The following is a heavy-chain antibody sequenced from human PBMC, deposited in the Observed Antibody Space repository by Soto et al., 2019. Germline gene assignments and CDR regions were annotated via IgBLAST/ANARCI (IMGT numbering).Heavy chain of an antibody. CDR3: ACIFSGGYGYGFYYYGMDV. CDR1: GDSISTDY. Sequence: SETLSLTCTVSGDSISTDYWSWIRQSPGKGLEWIGSIYYSGSTYYNPSLKSRVTISVDTSKNQFSLKLSSVTAADTAVYYCACIFSGGYGYGFYYYGMDVWGQGTTVTVSS. J-gene: IGHJ6*02. D-gene: IGHD5-18*01. CDR2: IYYSGST. V-gene: IGHV4-59*05.